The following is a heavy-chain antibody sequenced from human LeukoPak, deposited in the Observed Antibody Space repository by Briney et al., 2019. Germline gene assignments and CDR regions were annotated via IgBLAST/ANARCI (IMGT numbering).Heavy chain of an antibody. CDR3: AADPYYDFWSGYPDPPGY. V-gene: IGHV1-58*01. D-gene: IGHD3-3*01. Sequence: ASVKVSCKASGFTFTSSAVQWVRQARGQRLEWIGWIVVGSGNTNYAQKFQERVTITRDMSTSTAYMELSSLRSEDTAVYYCAADPYYDFWSGYPDPPGYWGQGTLVTVSS. J-gene: IGHJ4*02. CDR2: IVVGSGNT. CDR1: GFTFTSSA.